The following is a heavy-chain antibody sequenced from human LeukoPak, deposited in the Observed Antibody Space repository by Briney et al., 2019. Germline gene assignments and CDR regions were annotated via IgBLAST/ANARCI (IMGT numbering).Heavy chain of an antibody. J-gene: IGHJ3*02. V-gene: IGHV3-30*18. CDR3: AKVPATDAFDI. CDR2: ISYDGSNK. D-gene: IGHD2-2*01. Sequence: GGSLRLSCAASGFTFSSYGMHWVRQAPGKGLEWVAVISYDGSNKYYADSVKGRFTISRDNSKNTLYLQMNSLRAEDTAVYYCAKVPATDAFDIWGQGTMVTVSS. CDR1: GFTFSSYG.